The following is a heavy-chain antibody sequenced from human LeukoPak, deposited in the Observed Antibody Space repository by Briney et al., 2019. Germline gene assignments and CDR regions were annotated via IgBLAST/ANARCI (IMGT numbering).Heavy chain of an antibody. CDR2: INSDGSST. CDR3: ARVRAKKIVVVTAIDDDAFDI. J-gene: IGHJ3*02. V-gene: IGHV3-74*01. CDR1: GFTFSSYW. Sequence: PGGPLRLSCAASGFTFSSYWMHWVRQAPGKGLVWVSRINSDGSSTSYADSVKGRFTISRDNAKNTLYLQMNSLRAEDTAVYYCARVRAKKIVVVTAIDDDAFDIXXXGXMVTVSS. D-gene: IGHD2-21*02.